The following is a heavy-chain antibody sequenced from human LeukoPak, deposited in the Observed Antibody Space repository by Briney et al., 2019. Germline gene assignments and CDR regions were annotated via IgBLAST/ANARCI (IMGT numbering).Heavy chain of an antibody. V-gene: IGHV3-23*01. CDR3: AREGVLRITMIVVVKPDAFDI. Sequence: GGSLRLSCAASGFTFSSYAMSWVRQAPGKGLEWVSAISGSGGSTYYADSVKGRFTISRDNAKNSLYLQMNSLRAEDTAVYYCAREGVLRITMIVVVKPDAFDIWGQGTMVTVSS. CDR1: GFTFSSYA. CDR2: ISGSGGST. J-gene: IGHJ3*02. D-gene: IGHD3-22*01.